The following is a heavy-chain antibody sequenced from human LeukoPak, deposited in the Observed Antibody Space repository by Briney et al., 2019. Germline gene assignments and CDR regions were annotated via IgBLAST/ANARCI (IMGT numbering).Heavy chain of an antibody. V-gene: IGHV4-39*01. CDR2: VYYSGNP. CDR3: ARLKAQAGHRGAFDV. J-gene: IGHJ3*01. D-gene: IGHD6-19*01. Sequence: SETLSLTCTVSGDSMNNHFYYWDWIRQPPGQGLEWIVTVYYSGNPYYSPSLKSRVTISKDTSKNQFSLHLSSVNAADTAVYYCARLKAQAGHRGAFDVWGQGALVTVSS. CDR1: GDSMNNHFYY.